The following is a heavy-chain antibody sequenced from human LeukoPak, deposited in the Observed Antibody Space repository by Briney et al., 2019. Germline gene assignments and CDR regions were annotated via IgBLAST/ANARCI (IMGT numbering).Heavy chain of an antibody. CDR2: IYYSGST. J-gene: IGHJ4*02. D-gene: IGHD5-18*01. Sequence: SETLSLTCTVSGGPISSYYWSWIRQPPGKGLEWIGYIYYSGSTNYNPSLKSRVTISVDTSKNQFSLKLSSVTAADTAVYYCARGNVDTAMGRDYWGQGTLVTVSS. V-gene: IGHV4-59*01. CDR1: GGPISSYY. CDR3: ARGNVDTAMGRDY.